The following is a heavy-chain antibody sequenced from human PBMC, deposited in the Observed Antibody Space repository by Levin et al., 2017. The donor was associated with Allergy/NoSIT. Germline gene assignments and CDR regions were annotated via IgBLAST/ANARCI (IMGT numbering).Heavy chain of an antibody. J-gene: IGHJ4*02. CDR1: GFTFSSYA. CDR3: ARDGYDFWSGSPAQDY. CDR2: ISYDGSNK. D-gene: IGHD3-3*01. V-gene: IGHV3-30*04. Sequence: GESLKISCAASGFTFSSYAMHWVRQAPGKGLEWVAVISYDGSNKYYADSVKGRFTISRDNSKNTLYLQMNSLRAEDTAVYYCARDGYDFWSGSPAQDYWGQGTLVTVSS.